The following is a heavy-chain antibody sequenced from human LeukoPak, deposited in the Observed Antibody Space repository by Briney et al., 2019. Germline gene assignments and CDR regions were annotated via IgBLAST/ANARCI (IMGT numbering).Heavy chain of an antibody. J-gene: IGHJ4*02. CDR3: ARDSYDILTGYLYYFDY. CDR2: ISSSGSTI. CDR1: GFTFGDYY. V-gene: IGHV3-11*04. Sequence: GGSLRLSCAASGFTFGDYYMSWIRQAPGKGLEWVSYISSSGSTIYYADSVKGRFTISRDNAKNSLYLQMNSLRAEDTAVYYCARDSYDILTGYLYYFDYWGQGTLVTVFS. D-gene: IGHD3-9*01.